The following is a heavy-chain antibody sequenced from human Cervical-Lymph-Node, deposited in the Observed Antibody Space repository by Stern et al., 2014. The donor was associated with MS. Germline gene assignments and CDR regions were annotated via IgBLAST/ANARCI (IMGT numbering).Heavy chain of an antibody. D-gene: IGHD3-3*01. CDR2: IYYSGST. J-gene: IGHJ4*02. V-gene: IGHV4-31*03. CDR3: ARVSYDFWSGYYPFDY. CDR1: GGSISSGGYY. Sequence: QLQLQESGPGLVKPSQTLSLTCTVSGGSISSGGYYWSWIRQHQGKGLEGIGNIYYSGSTYYNPSLKSRVTISVDTSKNQFSLKLSSVTAADTAVYYCARVSYDFWSGYYPFDYWGQGTLVTVSS.